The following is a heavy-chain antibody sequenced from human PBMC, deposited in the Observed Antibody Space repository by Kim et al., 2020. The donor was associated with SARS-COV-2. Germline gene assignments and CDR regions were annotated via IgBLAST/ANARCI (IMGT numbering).Heavy chain of an antibody. CDR1: GFTFDDYA. CDR2: ISWNSGSI. J-gene: IGHJ6*02. D-gene: IGHD5-18*01. V-gene: IGHV3-9*01. Sequence: GGSLRLSCAASGFTFDDYAMHWVRQAPGKGLEWVSGISWNSGSIGYADSVKGRFTISRDNAKNSLYLQMNSLRAEDTALYYCAKDRGGVDPGNYYYGMDVWGQGTTVTVSS. CDR3: AKDRGGVDPGNYYYGMDV.